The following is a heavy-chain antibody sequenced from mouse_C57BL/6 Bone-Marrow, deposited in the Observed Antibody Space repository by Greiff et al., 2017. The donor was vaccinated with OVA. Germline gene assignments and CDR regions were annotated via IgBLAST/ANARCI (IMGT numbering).Heavy chain of an antibody. Sequence: VKLQESVAELVRPGASVKLSCTASGYTFTNYWMHWVKQRPGQGLEWIGRIHPSDSDTNYNQKFKGKATLTVDKSSSTAYMQLSSLTSEDSAVYYCAIGGSSSFYYAMDYWGQGTSVTVSS. CDR3: AIGGSSSFYYAMDY. J-gene: IGHJ4*01. CDR1: GYTFTNYW. V-gene: IGHV1-74*01. CDR2: IHPSDSDT. D-gene: IGHD1-1*01.